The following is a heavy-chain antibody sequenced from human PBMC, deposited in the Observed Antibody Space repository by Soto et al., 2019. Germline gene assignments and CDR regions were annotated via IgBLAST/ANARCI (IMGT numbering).Heavy chain of an antibody. CDR2: INHSGST. CDR1: GGSFRGYY. CDR3: ARGPPRIVVVPAARKGAYYFDY. J-gene: IGHJ4*02. V-gene: IGHV4-34*01. Sequence: SETLSLTCAVYGGSFRGYYWSWIRQPPGKGLEWIGEINHSGSTNYNPSLKSRVTISVDTSKNQFSLKLSSVTAADTAVYYCARGPPRIVVVPAARKGAYYFDYWGQGTLVTVSS. D-gene: IGHD2-2*01.